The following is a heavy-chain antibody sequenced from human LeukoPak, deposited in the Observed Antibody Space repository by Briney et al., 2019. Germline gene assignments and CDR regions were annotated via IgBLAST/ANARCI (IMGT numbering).Heavy chain of an antibody. CDR3: ARLGRVDGYNLYYFDY. V-gene: IGHV5-51*01. CDR1: GYSFTSYW. Sequence: SGESLKISCKGSGYSFTSYWIGWVRQMPGKGLEWMGIIYPGDSDTRYSPSFQGQVTISADKSISTAYLQWSSLKASDTAMYYCARLGRVDGYNLYYFDYWGQGTLVTVSS. J-gene: IGHJ4*02. CDR2: IYPGDSDT. D-gene: IGHD5-24*01.